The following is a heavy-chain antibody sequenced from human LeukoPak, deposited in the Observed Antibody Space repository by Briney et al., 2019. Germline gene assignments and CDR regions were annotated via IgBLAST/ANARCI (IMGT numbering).Heavy chain of an antibody. CDR1: GFTFSSYA. CDR3: AKGRSMGRFDY. V-gene: IGHV3-30-3*01. D-gene: IGHD2/OR15-2a*01. CDR2: ISYDGSNK. J-gene: IGHJ4*02. Sequence: GGSLRLSCAASGFTFSSYAMHWVRQAPGKGLEWVAVISYDGSNKYYADSVKGRFTISRDNSKNTVSLHMNTLRADDSARYYCAKGRSMGRFDYWGQGALVIVSS.